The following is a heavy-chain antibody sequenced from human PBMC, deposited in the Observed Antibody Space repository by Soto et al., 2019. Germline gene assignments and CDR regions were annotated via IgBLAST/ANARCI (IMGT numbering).Heavy chain of an antibody. CDR1: GYTFTTYG. Sequence: QVQLVQSGVEVRKPGASVKVSCKASGYTFTTYGISWVRQAPGQGLEWMGWISAYNGNTNYARKYQGRVTLTTDTPTRTAYMALMSLRSDDTAVYYCARVLSGMDVWGQGTTIIVSS. J-gene: IGHJ6*02. CDR2: ISAYNGNT. V-gene: IGHV1-18*01. CDR3: ARVLSGMDV.